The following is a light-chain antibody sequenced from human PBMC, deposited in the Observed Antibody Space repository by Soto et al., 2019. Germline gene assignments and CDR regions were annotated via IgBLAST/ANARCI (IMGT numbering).Light chain of an antibody. CDR3: QSYGRSLSAWV. J-gene: IGLJ3*02. Sequence: QSVLTQPPSVSGAPGQRVIISCSGSSSNIGANYDVHWYQQLPGTAPKFLIYGNSNRPSGVPDRFSGSRSGTTASLAITGLQAEDEADYYCQSYGRSLSAWVFGGGTKLTVL. CDR1: SSNIGANYD. CDR2: GNS. V-gene: IGLV1-40*01.